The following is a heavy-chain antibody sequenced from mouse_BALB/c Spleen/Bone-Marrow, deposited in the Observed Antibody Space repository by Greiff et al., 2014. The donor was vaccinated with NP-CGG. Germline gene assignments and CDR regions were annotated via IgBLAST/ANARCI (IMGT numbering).Heavy chain of an antibody. CDR1: GFSLTSYG. CDR3: AREGRGYYGSSGAAMDY. CDR2: IWAGGST. Sequence: VNLVESGPGLVAPSQSLSITCTVSGFSLTSYGVHWVRQPPGKGLEWLGVIWAGGSTSYNSALMSRLSINQDNSKSQVFLKLNSLQTDDTATYYCAREGRGYYGSSGAAMDYWGQGTSVTVSS. V-gene: IGHV2-9*02. D-gene: IGHD1-1*01. J-gene: IGHJ4*01.